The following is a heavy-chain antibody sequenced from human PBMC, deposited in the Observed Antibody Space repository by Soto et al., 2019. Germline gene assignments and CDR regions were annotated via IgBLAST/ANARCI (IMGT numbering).Heavy chain of an antibody. Sequence: SETLSLTCTFSGGSISSGGYYWSWIRQHPGKGLEWIGYIYYSGSTYYNPSLKSRVTISVDTSKNQFSLKLSSVTAADTAVYYCARVSSSWYNWFDPWGQGTLVTVSS. J-gene: IGHJ5*02. CDR1: GGSISSGGYY. V-gene: IGHV4-31*03. D-gene: IGHD6-13*01. CDR2: IYYSGST. CDR3: ARVSSSWYNWFDP.